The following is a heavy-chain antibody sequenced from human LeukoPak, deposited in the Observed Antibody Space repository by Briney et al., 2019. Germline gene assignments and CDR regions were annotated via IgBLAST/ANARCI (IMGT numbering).Heavy chain of an antibody. D-gene: IGHD3-10*01. CDR1: GFTFTSHA. V-gene: IGHV3-23*01. CDR3: VKDQDSGSGYYTWGLFDL. J-gene: IGHJ5*02. Sequence: PGGSLRLSCAASGFTFTSHAMSWVRQAPGKGLEWVSGISDSAGSTVYADSVKGRFTISRDNSKNTLSLQMNSLRADDTAIYYCVKDQDSGSGYYTWGLFDLWGQGTLVTVSS. CDR2: ISDSAGST.